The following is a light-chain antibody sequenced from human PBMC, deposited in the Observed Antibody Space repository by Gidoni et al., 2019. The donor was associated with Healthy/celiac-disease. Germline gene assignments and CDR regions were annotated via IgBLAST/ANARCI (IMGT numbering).Light chain of an antibody. Sequence: QSALTQPASVSGSPGKSITISCTGTSSDVGGYNYVSWYQQRPGKAPKLMIYDVRNRPSGVSNRFSGSKSGNTASLTISGLQAEDEADYYCSSYTSSSTLVFGGGTKLTVL. CDR3: SSYTSSSTLV. CDR1: SSDVGGYNY. CDR2: DVR. J-gene: IGLJ2*01. V-gene: IGLV2-14*01.